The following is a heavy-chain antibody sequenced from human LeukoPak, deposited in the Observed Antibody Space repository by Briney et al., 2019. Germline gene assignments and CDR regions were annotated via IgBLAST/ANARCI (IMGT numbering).Heavy chain of an antibody. CDR1: GFSFSTYG. J-gene: IGHJ4*02. CDR2: IGHDGTKI. CDR3: AKDHVTWVKRYFHL. Sequence: SGGSLRDSCAASGFSFSTYGTHWVRQAPGKGLEWVAFIGHDGTKIYYAESVQRRLPISRDNSKNTLYLEMNSLSGEDTALYYCAKDHVTWVKRYFHLWGQGTLGTVSS. V-gene: IGHV3-30*02. D-gene: IGHD2/OR15-2a*01.